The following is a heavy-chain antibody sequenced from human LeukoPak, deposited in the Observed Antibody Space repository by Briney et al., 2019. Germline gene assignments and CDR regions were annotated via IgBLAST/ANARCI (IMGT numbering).Heavy chain of an antibody. Sequence: SSEILSLTCTVSGPSISGSNYYWDWIRQPPGKGLEWVGSIHYSGSTNYNPSLKSRVTISVDTSKNQFSLKLSSVTAADTAVYYCATLRYYYYYMDVWGKGTTATVSS. V-gene: IGHV4-39*07. J-gene: IGHJ6*03. CDR1: GPSISGSNYY. D-gene: IGHD3-3*01. CDR3: ATLRYYYYYMDV. CDR2: IHYSGST.